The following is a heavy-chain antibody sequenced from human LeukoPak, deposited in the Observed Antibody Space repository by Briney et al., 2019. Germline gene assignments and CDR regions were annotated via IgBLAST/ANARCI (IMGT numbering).Heavy chain of an antibody. V-gene: IGHV1-18*01. CDR1: GYTSTRNG. Sequence: ASVIVSCKASGYTSTRNGISWVRLAPGQGLEWMGWISAQNGNTKYADKFQDRVAMTTDTSTNTAYMELRSLRSDDTAVYYCARDRNPPYYDTSGHYPHYFDYWGQGTLVTVSS. J-gene: IGHJ4*02. CDR3: ARDRNPPYYDTSGHYPHYFDY. D-gene: IGHD3-22*01. CDR2: ISAQNGNT.